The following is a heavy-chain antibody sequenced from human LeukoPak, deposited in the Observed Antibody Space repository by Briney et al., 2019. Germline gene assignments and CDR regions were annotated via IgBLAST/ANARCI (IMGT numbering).Heavy chain of an antibody. CDR3: ARAELEGYYGSGSYLNC. V-gene: IGHV1-18*01. CDR1: GYTFTSYG. Sequence: AASVKVSCKASGYTFTSYGISWVRQAPGQGLEWMGWISAYNGNTNYAQKLQGGVTMTTDTSTSTAYMELRSLRSDDTAVYYCARAELEGYYGSGSYLNCWGQGTLVTVSS. CDR2: ISAYNGNT. J-gene: IGHJ4*02. D-gene: IGHD3-10*01.